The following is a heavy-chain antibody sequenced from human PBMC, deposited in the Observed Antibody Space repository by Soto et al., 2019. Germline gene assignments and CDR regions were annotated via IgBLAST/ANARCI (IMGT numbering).Heavy chain of an antibody. CDR1: GYPFTTYY. CDR2: IDLRSGVT. CDR3: TTDDYGIVPY. V-gene: IGHV1-2*02. Sequence: HVQLVQSGTEVKKPGASVMVSCMVSGYPFTTYYIHWVRQAPGEGLGWMGWIDLRSGVTFYEQKLQGRGTKTRNTSIITVYLALSGLTPDDTAIYFITTDDYGIVPYWVQRSLVTDAS. D-gene: IGHD3-10*01. J-gene: IGHJ4*02.